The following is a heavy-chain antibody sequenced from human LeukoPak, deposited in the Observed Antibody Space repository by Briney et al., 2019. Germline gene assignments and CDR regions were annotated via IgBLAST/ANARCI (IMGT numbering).Heavy chain of an antibody. V-gene: IGHV3-21*01. D-gene: IGHD2-2*02. CDR3: ARDGHCSSTSCYMGVYYYYYMDV. CDR2: ISSSSSYI. J-gene: IGHJ6*03. CDR1: GFTFSSYS. Sequence: GGSLRLSCAASGFTFSSYSMNWVRQAPGKGLEWVSSISSSSSYIYYADSVKGRFTISRDNAKNSLYLQMNSLRAEDTAVYYCARDGHCSSTSCYMGVYYYYYMDVWGKGTTVTVSS.